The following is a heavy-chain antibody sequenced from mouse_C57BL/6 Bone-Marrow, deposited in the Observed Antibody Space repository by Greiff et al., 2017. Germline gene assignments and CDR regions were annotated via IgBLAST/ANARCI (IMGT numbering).Heavy chain of an antibody. J-gene: IGHJ4*01. CDR3: ARSAMDY. CDR1: GYTFTSYW. CDR2: IDPSDSDT. V-gene: IGHV1-50*01. Sequence: VQLQQSGAELVKPGASVKLSCKASGYTFTSYWMQWVKQRPGQGLEWIGEIDPSDSDTNYNQKFKGKATLTVDTSSSTAYMQLSSLTAEDSAVYYGARSAMDYWGQGTSVTVSS.